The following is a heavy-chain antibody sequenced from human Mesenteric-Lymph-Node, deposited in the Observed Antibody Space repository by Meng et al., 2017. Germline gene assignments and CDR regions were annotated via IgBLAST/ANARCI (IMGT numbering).Heavy chain of an antibody. D-gene: IGHD3-10*01. CDR3: ARGGGELLSRAFGY. CDR1: GGSISNYY. CDR2: MYPSGSA. J-gene: IGHJ4*02. Sequence: SETLSLTCSVSGGSISNYYWSWIRQPAGKGLEWIGRMYPSGSANYNPSLKSRVTMSLDTSKNHFSLNLTSVTAADTAVYYGARGGGELLSRAFGYWGLGTPVTVSS. V-gene: IGHV4-4*07.